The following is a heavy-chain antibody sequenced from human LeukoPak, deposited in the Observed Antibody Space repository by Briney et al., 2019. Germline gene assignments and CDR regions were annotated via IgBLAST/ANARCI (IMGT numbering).Heavy chain of an antibody. CDR2: IIPIFGTA. Sequence: GASVKVSCKASGYTFTSYDINWVRQATGQGLEWMGRIIPIFGTANYAQKFQGRVTITTDESTSTAYMELSSLRSEDTAVYYCARAMDYGDYPYFDLWGRGTLVTVSS. J-gene: IGHJ2*01. CDR3: ARAMDYGDYPYFDL. CDR1: GYTFTSYD. D-gene: IGHD4-17*01. V-gene: IGHV1-69*05.